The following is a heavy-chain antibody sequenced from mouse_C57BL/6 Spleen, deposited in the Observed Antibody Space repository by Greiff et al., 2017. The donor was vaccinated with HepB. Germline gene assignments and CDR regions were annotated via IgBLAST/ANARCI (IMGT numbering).Heavy chain of an antibody. CDR2: ISYDGSN. D-gene: IGHD3-3*01. Sequence: VQLKESGPGLVKPSQSLSLTCSVTGYSITSGYYWNWIRQFPGNKLEWMGYISYDGSNNYNPSLKNRISITRDTSKNQFFLKLNSVTTEDTATYYCARGGDETWFAYWGQGTLVTVSA. CDR3: ARGGDETWFAY. V-gene: IGHV3-6*01. J-gene: IGHJ3*01. CDR1: GYSITSGYY.